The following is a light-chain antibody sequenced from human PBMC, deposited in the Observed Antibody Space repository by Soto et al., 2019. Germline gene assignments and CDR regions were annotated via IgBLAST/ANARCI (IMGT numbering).Light chain of an antibody. Sequence: DIQMTQSPSSLSASVGDRVTITCRAGQNIGRYLDWYQQKPGKAPKLLIYAASSLHSGVPSRFSGSGSGTEFTLTISSLQPEDFATYYCQQYNTYSGTFGQGTKVDIK. V-gene: IGKV1-5*01. J-gene: IGKJ1*01. CDR3: QQYNTYSGT. CDR2: AAS. CDR1: QNIGRY.